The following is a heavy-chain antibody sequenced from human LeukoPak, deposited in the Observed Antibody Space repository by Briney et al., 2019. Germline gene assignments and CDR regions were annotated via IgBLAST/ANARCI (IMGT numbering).Heavy chain of an antibody. J-gene: IGHJ1*01. CDR1: GFTFSSYA. D-gene: IGHD4-23*01. CDR3: AKEAYFVVTSAEYFQH. CDR2: ISGSGGST. Sequence: HPGGSLRLSCAASGFTFSSYAMSWVRQAPGKGLEWVSAISGSGGSTDYADSVKGRFTISRDNSKNTLYVQMNSLRAEDTAIYYCAKEAYFVVTSAEYFQHWGQGTLVTVSS. V-gene: IGHV3-23*01.